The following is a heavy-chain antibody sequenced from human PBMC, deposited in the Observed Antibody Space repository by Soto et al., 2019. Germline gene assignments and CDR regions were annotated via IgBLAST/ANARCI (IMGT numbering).Heavy chain of an antibody. D-gene: IGHD3-10*01. V-gene: IGHV1-69*19. CDR2: ISPMFGAA. CDR1: GGTFNTYA. CDR3: AREVQVQTPAFVY. J-gene: IGHJ4*02. Sequence: QVQLVQSGAEMKKPGSSVKVSCQSSGGTFNTYAMNWVRQAPGQGPEWMGAISPMFGAANYAPKFQGRVTITADESTGTSYMQLSSLTSEDTALYFCAREVQVQTPAFVYWGKGTLVTVSS.